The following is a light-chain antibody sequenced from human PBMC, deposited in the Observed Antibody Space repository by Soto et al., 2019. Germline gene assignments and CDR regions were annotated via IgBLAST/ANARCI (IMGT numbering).Light chain of an antibody. CDR3: QQYENWPWT. CDR2: AAS. J-gene: IGKJ1*01. CDR1: QGVGSN. Sequence: EIVMTQSPATLSLSPGARATLSCRASQGVGSNLAWYQQKPGQAPRLLIYAASTRATGVPARFSGSGSGTEFTLTISSLQSEDVAAYYCQQYENWPWTFGQGTKVDIK. V-gene: IGKV3-15*01.